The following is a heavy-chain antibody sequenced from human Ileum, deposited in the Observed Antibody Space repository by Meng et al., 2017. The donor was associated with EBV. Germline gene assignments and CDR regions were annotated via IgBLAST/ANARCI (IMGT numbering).Heavy chain of an antibody. J-gene: IGHJ5*02. D-gene: IGHD6-25*01. V-gene: IGHV4-39*02. CDR2: IYYSGST. CDR3: AKFCIPAVGACNWIGP. CDR1: TGSNNNNIYY. Sequence: QESGPVRVKPSDTRYISGTSSTGSNNNNIYYWGLIRQPQGKGLEWIGTIYYSGSTYYNQYLKSRVSISVDTSKNHFSLKLTSVTAADTAIYYCAKFCIPAVGACNWIGPWGQGTLVTVSS.